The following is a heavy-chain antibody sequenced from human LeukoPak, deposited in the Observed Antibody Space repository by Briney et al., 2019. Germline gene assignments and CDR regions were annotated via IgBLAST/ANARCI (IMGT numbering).Heavy chain of an antibody. Sequence: GGSLRLSCAASGFTFTNYYLNWVRQVPGKGLEWVSSISSSSSYIYYADSVKGRFTISRDNAKNSLYLQMNSLRAEDAAVYYCARDLVPAAIMGVGAFDIWGQGTMVTVSS. J-gene: IGHJ3*02. CDR3: ARDLVPAAIMGVGAFDI. D-gene: IGHD2-2*02. CDR1: GFTFTNYY. CDR2: ISSSSSYI. V-gene: IGHV3-21*01.